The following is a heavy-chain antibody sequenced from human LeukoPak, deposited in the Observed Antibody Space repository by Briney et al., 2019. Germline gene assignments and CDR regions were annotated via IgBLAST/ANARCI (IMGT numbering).Heavy chain of an antibody. Sequence: PGGSLRLFCAASGFTFSTYAMHWVRQAPGKGLEWAALILYDGSNKYYADSVKGRFTISRDNSKNTLYLQMNSLRAEDTAVYYCARAEQLVAFDIWGQGTMVTVSS. CDR3: ARAEQLVAFDI. D-gene: IGHD6-13*01. CDR2: ILYDGSNK. V-gene: IGHV3-30*14. CDR1: GFTFSTYA. J-gene: IGHJ3*02.